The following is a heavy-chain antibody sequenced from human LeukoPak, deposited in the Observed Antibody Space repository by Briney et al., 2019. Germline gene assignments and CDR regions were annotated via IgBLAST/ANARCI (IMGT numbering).Heavy chain of an antibody. J-gene: IGHJ6*02. CDR2: ISSSGTTI. V-gene: IGHV3-48*04. CDR3: AREMATIGYYYYGLDV. Sequence: GGSLRLSCAASGFTFSSYAVSWVRQAPGKGLEWVSYISSSGTTIFYADSVKGRFTISRDNAKNSLYLQMNSLGAEDTAVYYCAREMATIGYYYYGLDVWGQGTTVTVSS. D-gene: IGHD5-24*01. CDR1: GFTFSSYA.